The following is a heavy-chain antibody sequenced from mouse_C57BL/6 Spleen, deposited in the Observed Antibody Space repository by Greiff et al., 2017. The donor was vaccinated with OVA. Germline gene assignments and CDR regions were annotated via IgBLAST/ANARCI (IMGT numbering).Heavy chain of an antibody. CDR3: ARPLDSSGYSYYCDY. CDR2: ISSGSSTI. Sequence: EVMLVESGGGLVKPGGSLKLSCAASGFTFSDYGMHWVRQAPEKGLEWVAYISSGSSTIYYADTVKGRFTISRDNAKNTLFLQMTSLRSEDTAMYYCARPLDSSGYSYYCDYWGQGTTLTVSS. D-gene: IGHD3-2*02. V-gene: IGHV5-17*01. CDR1: GFTFSDYG. J-gene: IGHJ2*01.